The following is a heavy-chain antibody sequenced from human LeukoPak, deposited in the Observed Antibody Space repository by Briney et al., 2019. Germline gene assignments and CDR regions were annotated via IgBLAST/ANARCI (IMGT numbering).Heavy chain of an antibody. CDR2: INPNSGDT. CDR3: ARMWSTATSGWNWFDP. J-gene: IGHJ5*02. CDR1: GYTFTGYY. Sequence: EASVKVSCKASGYTFTGYYVYWVRQAPGQGLEWMGWINPNSGDTNYAQNFQGRVTMARDTSISTAYMELSSLRSDDTAMYYCARMWSTATSGWNWFDPWGQGTLVTVSS. V-gene: IGHV1-2*02. D-gene: IGHD6-13*01.